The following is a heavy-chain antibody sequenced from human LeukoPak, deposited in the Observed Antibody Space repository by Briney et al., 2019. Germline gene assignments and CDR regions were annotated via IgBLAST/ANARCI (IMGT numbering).Heavy chain of an antibody. CDR2: ISYDGSNK. Sequence: PGGSLRLSCAASGFTFSSYGMHWVRQAPGKGLEWVTVISYDGSNKYYADSVKGRFTISRDNSKNTLYLQMNSLRAEDTAVYYCARDSIAAAGRGYYYMDVWGKGTTVTVSS. V-gene: IGHV3-30*03. CDR1: GFTFSSYG. D-gene: IGHD6-13*01. CDR3: ARDSIAAAGRGYYYMDV. J-gene: IGHJ6*03.